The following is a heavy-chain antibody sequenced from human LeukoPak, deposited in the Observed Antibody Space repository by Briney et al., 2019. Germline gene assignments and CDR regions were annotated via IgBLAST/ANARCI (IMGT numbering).Heavy chain of an antibody. V-gene: IGHV1-46*01. J-gene: IGHJ4*02. CDR3: ATHYYDSSGYYYTFDY. CDR1: GYTFTSYY. Sequence: ASVKVSCKASGYTFTSYYMHWVRQAPGQGLEWMGIINPSGGSTSYAQKFQGRVTMTEDTSTDTAYMELSSLRSEDTAVYYCATHYYDSSGYYYTFDYWGQGTLVTVSS. D-gene: IGHD3-22*01. CDR2: INPSGGST.